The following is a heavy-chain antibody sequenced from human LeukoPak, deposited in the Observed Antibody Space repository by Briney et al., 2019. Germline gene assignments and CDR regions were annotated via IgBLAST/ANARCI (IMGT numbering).Heavy chain of an antibody. CDR1: GYTFTSYG. CDR2: ISAYNGNT. CDR3: ATSRTAVAAWYFDL. J-gene: IGHJ2*01. V-gene: IGHV1-18*01. Sequence: GASVKVSCKASGYTFTSYGISWVRQAPGQGLEWMGWISAYNGNTNYAQKLQGRVTITADTSTDTAYMELSSLRSEDTAVYYCATSRTAVAAWYFDLWGRGTLVTVSS. D-gene: IGHD6-19*01.